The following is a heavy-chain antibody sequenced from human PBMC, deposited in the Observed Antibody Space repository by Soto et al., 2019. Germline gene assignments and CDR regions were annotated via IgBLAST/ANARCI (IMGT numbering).Heavy chain of an antibody. J-gene: IGHJ4*02. CDR2: ISTSSSYI. D-gene: IGHD5-12*01. CDR3: ARGSIVATSLTPFDY. Sequence: CAASGFTFSSYSMNWVRQAPGKGLEWVSSISTSSSYIYYADSLKARFTVSRDNSKNSLYLQINSLRDEDTAVYYCARGSIVATSLTPFDYWGQGTLVTVSS. CDR1: GFTFSSYS. V-gene: IGHV3-21*01.